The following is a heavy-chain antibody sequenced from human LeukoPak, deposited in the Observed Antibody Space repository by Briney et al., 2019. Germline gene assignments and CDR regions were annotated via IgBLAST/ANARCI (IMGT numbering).Heavy chain of an antibody. J-gene: IGHJ4*02. D-gene: IGHD3-9*01. CDR2: INHSGST. Sequence: PSETLSLTCAVYGGSFSGYYWSWIRQPPGKGLEWIGEINHSGSTNYNPSLKSRVTISVDTSKNQFSLKLSSVTAADTAVYYCARVRTRYYDILTGFAWGYYFDYWGQGTLVTVSS. CDR3: ARVRTRYYDILTGFAWGYYFDY. CDR1: GGSFSGYY. V-gene: IGHV4-34*01.